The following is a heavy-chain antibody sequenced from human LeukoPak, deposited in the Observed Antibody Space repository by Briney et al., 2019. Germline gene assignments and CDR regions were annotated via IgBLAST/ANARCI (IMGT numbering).Heavy chain of an antibody. Sequence: GASVKVSCKASGYTFTGYYMHWVRQAPGQGLEWMGWINPNSGGTNYAQKFQGRFTMTRDTSISTAYMELSRLRSDDTAVYYCARGFMITFGGVIVIFRDWGQGTLVTVSS. D-gene: IGHD3-16*02. CDR2: INPNSGGT. J-gene: IGHJ4*02. V-gene: IGHV1-2*02. CDR3: ARGFMITFGGVIVIFRD. CDR1: GYTFTGYY.